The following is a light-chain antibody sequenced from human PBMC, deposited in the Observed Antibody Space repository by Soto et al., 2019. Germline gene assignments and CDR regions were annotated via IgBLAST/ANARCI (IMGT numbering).Light chain of an antibody. V-gene: IGLV1-47*02. J-gene: IGLJ3*02. Sequence: QSVLTQPPSVSAAPGQKVTISCSGRHSDIGSNYVYWYQQVPGTAPKLLIYSNNQRPSGVPDRFSGSKSGTSASLAIRGLRSEDEADYYCATWDDSLRGRVFGGGTKLTVL. CDR1: HSDIGSNY. CDR3: ATWDDSLRGRV. CDR2: SNN.